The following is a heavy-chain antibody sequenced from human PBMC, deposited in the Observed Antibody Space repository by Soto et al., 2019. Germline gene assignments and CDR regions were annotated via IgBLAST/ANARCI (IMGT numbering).Heavy chain of an antibody. CDR2: ISAYNGNT. CDR1: GYTFTSYG. D-gene: IGHD3-10*01. V-gene: IGHV1-18*01. CDR3: ATGITMVRGVRGDYYYGMDV. Sequence: QVQLVQSGAEVKKPGASVKVSCKASGYTFTSYGISWVRQAPGQGLEWMGWISAYNGNTNYAQKLQGRVTMTTDTSTSTAYMELSSLRSDDTAVYYCATGITMVRGVRGDYYYGMDVWGQGTTVTVSS. J-gene: IGHJ6*02.